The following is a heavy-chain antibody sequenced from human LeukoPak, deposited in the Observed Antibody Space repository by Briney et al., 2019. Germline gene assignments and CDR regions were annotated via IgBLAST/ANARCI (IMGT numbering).Heavy chain of an antibody. CDR1: GGSYSGYY. J-gene: IGHJ4*02. V-gene: IGHV4-34*01. D-gene: IGHD3-22*01. CDR3: ARDRYYDSSGYYPVELDY. Sequence: SETLSLTCAVYGGSYSGYYWGWIRQPPGKGLEWIGEINHSGSTNYNPSLKSRVTISVDTSKNQFSLKLSSVTAADTAVYYCARDRYYDSSGYYPVELDYWGQGTLVTVSS. CDR2: INHSGST.